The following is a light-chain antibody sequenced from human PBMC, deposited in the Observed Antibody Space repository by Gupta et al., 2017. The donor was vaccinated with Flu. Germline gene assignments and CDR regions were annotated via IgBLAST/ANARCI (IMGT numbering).Light chain of an antibody. CDR2: DNN. J-gene: IGLJ3*02. V-gene: IGLV1-51*01. CDR1: SSNTGTNF. CDR3: GTWDNNRSACV. Sequence: QSVLPQPPSIPSAPRQKATISCSGSSSNTGTNFVSWYQHHPGPAPKLRIYDNNNRHTRTPDRFPGSKSGTSATVGITRSQTGDEADDDCGTWDNNRSACVFGGGTKLTVL.